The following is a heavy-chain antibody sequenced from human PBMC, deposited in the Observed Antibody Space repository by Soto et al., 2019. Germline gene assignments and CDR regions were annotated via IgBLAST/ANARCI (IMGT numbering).Heavy chain of an antibody. D-gene: IGHD6-19*01. CDR3: AKVKYSSGWRITYYFDY. Sequence: PGGSLRLSCAASGFTFSSYAMSWVRQAPGKGLEWVSAISGSGGSTYYADSVKGRFTISRDNSKNTLYLQMNSLRAEDTAVYYCAKVKYSSGWRITYYFDYWGQGTLVTVSS. V-gene: IGHV3-23*01. CDR1: GFTFSSYA. CDR2: ISGSGGST. J-gene: IGHJ4*02.